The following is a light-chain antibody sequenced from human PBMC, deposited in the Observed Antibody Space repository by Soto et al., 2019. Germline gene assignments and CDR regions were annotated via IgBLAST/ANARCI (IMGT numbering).Light chain of an antibody. J-gene: IGKJ2*01. CDR3: QQYNTWPPYT. CDR2: DAS. CDR1: QSVSSN. Sequence: DIVMTQSPGTLSVSPGERATLSCRASQSVSSNLAWYQQKPGQAPRLIIYDASTRATGIPARFSSSGSVTDFTLSISSLQSEDFAVYFCQQYNTWPPYTFGQGTKLEI. V-gene: IGKV3-15*01.